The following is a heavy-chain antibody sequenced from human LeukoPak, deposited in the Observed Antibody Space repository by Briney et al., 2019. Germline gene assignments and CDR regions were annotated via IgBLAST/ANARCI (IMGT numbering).Heavy chain of an antibody. J-gene: IGHJ6*02. CDR1: GFTFTSYA. D-gene: IGHD6-19*01. V-gene: IGHV3-23*01. Sequence: PGASLRLSCAASGFTFTSYAMTWVRQAPGKGLDWVSSIDAGGGDTYHSDSVKGRFTISRDNSMNTLYLQMNSLRADDTAVYYCGRPTKYWLVRGNGVDVWGQGTTVTVSS. CDR2: IDAGGGDT. CDR3: GRPTKYWLVRGNGVDV.